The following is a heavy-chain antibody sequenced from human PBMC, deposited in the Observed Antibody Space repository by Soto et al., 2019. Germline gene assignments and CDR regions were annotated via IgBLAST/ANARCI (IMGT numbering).Heavy chain of an antibody. Sequence: AASVKVSCKASGDTFTGYAMHWVRQAPGQRLEWMGWINAGNGNTKYSQKFQGRVTITRDTSASTAYMELSSLRSEDTAVYYCARAVAVPADFDYWGQGTLVTVSS. V-gene: IGHV1-3*01. D-gene: IGHD6-19*01. CDR2: INAGNGNT. J-gene: IGHJ4*02. CDR1: GDTFTGYA. CDR3: ARAVAVPADFDY.